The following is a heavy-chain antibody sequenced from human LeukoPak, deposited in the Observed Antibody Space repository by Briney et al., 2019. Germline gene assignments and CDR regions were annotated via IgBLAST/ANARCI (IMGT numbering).Heavy chain of an antibody. CDR2: INYGGNT. CDR3: ARGMSGYSSYDF. J-gene: IGHJ4*02. CDR1: GFTVNSNY. D-gene: IGHD5-12*01. V-gene: IGHV3-66*01. Sequence: GGSLRLSCAASGFTVNSNYLSWVRQAPGKGLEWVSVINYGGNTYYADSVRGRFTLSSDSSKNTLYLQMNSLRAEDTAVYYCARGMSGYSSYDFWGQGILVTVSS.